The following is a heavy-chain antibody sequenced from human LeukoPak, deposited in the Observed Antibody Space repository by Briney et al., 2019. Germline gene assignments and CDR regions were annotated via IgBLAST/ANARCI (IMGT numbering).Heavy chain of an antibody. J-gene: IGHJ6*03. CDR1: GYTFTSYG. V-gene: IGHV1-18*01. D-gene: IGHD4-17*01. Sequence: GASVKVSCKASGYTFTSYGISWVRQAPGQGLEWMGWISAYNGNTNYAQKLQGRVTMTTDTSTSTAYMELRSLRSDDTAVYYCARVLAPPFYGDYDGGYYYYYMDVWGKGTTVTVSS. CDR2: ISAYNGNT. CDR3: ARVLAPPFYGDYDGGYYYYYMDV.